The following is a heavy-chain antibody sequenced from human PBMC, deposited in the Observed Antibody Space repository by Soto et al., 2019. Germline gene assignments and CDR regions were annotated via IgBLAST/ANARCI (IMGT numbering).Heavy chain of an antibody. CDR1: AYTFTNYA. J-gene: IGHJ4*02. V-gene: IGHV1-18*01. CDR3: ATGLLGYCSGGSCYSDS. D-gene: IGHD2-15*01. Sequence: QVQLVQSGAEVKQPGASVRVSCQTSAYTFTNYAVSWVRQAPGQGLEWMGWISGDNGNTIYAQKFQGRVTMTTDTTTRKAYMELRSLRSADTAVYYCATGLLGYCSGGSCYSDSWGQGTLVTVSS. CDR2: ISGDNGNT.